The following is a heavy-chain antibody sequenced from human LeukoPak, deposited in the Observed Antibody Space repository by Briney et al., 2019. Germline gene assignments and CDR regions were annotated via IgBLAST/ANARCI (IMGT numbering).Heavy chain of an antibody. CDR1: GYTFTGYY. V-gene: IGHV1-2*04. CDR2: INPNSGST. Sequence: GASVKVSCKASGYTFTGYYMHWVRQAPGQGLEWMGWINPNSGSTNYAQKFQGWVTMTRDTSISTAYMELSRLRSDDTAVYYCARGVAAAGMDYYYGMDVWGKGTTVTVSS. D-gene: IGHD6-13*01. J-gene: IGHJ6*04. CDR3: ARGVAAAGMDYYYGMDV.